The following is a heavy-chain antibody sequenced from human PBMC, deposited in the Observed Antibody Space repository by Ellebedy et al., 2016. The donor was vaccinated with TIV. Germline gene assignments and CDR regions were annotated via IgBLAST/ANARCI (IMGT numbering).Heavy chain of an antibody. Sequence: SETLSLTCTVSGGSISSGDYYWSWIRQPPGKGLEWIGYIYYSGSTYYNPSLKSRVTISVDTSKNQFSLKLSSVTAADTAVYYCARAIVATIWGGFDYWGQGTLVTVSS. CDR1: GGSISSGDYY. CDR2: IYYSGST. CDR3: ARAIVATIWGGFDY. J-gene: IGHJ4*02. V-gene: IGHV4-30-4*01. D-gene: IGHD5-12*01.